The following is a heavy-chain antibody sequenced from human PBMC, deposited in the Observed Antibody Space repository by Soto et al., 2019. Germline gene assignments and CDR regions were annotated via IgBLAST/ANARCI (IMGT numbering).Heavy chain of an antibody. D-gene: IGHD6-6*01. CDR2: IIPVYGTA. CDR3: ARATRPRAYKYYGMDV. Sequence: GASVKVSCKASGGIFSNYAINWVRQVPGQGLEWMGGIIPVYGTANYAQKFQGRVTITADESTSTGYMELNSLTSEDTAVYSCARATRPRAYKYYGMDVWGQGTTVTVSS. V-gene: IGHV1-69*13. J-gene: IGHJ6*02. CDR1: GGIFSNYA.